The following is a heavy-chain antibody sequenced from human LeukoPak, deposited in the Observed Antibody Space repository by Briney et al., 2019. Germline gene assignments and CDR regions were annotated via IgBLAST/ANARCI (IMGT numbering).Heavy chain of an antibody. CDR1: GFTVSSNY. CDR3: AKGSLGYSSSWYDFDY. V-gene: IGHV3-23*01. J-gene: IGHJ4*02. CDR2: ISGSGGST. D-gene: IGHD6-13*01. Sequence: GGSLRLSCAASGFTVSSNYMSWVRQAPGKGLEWVSAISGSGGSTYYADSVKGRFTISRDNSKNTLYLQMNSLRAEDTAVYYCAKGSLGYSSSWYDFDYWGQGTLVTVSS.